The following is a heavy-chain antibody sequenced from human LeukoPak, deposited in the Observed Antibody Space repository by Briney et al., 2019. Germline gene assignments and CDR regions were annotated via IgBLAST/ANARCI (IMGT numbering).Heavy chain of an antibody. J-gene: IGHJ6*03. Sequence: ASVKVSCKASGYTFTSYDINWVRQATGQGLEWMGWMNPNSGTTGYAQKFLGRVTITRNTSISTTYMELSSLRSEDTAVYYCARGRSPGTSMEYYYYMDVWGKGTTVTVSS. CDR3: ARGRSPGTSMEYYYYMDV. V-gene: IGHV1-8*01. CDR2: MNPNSGTT. D-gene: IGHD1-1*01. CDR1: GYTFTSYD.